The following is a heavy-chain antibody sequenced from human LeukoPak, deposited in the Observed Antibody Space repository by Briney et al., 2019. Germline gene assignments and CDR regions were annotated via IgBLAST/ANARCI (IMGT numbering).Heavy chain of an antibody. CDR3: ARQFGSGWYNFDY. CDR2: INANTGNP. D-gene: IGHD6-19*01. J-gene: IGHJ4*02. V-gene: IGHV7-4-1*02. Sequence: ASVKVSCKVSGYTLTELSMHWVRQAPGQGLEWMGWINANTGNPSYAQGFTGRFVFSLDTSVSTAYLQISNLKAEDTAVYYCARQFGSGWYNFDYWGRGTLVTVSS. CDR1: GYTLTELS.